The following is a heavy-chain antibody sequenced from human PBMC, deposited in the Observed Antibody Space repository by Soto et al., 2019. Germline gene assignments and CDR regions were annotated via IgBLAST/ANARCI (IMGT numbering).Heavy chain of an antibody. D-gene: IGHD6-13*01. CDR2: IYPGDSDT. CDR3: ARYSPYSSSWAVNSYFQH. CDR1: GYSFTSYW. V-gene: IGHV5-51*01. Sequence: GESLKISCKGSGYSFTSYWIGWVRQMPGKGLEWMGIIYPGDSDTRYSPSFQGQVTISADKSISTAYLQWSSLKASDTAMYYCARYSPYSSSWAVNSYFQHWGQGTLVTVSS. J-gene: IGHJ1*01.